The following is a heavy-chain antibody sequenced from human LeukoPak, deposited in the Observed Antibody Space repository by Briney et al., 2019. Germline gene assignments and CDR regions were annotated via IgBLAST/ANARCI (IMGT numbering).Heavy chain of an antibody. D-gene: IGHD2-21*02. V-gene: IGHV4-34*01. CDR1: GGSFSGYY. Sequence: PSETLSLTCAVYGGSFSGYYWSWIRQPPGKGLEWIGEINHSGSTNYNPSLKSRVAISVDTSKNQFSLKLSSLTAADTAVYYCAREACGGYCRFDYWGQGTLVTVSS. CDR3: AREACGGYCRFDY. CDR2: INHSGST. J-gene: IGHJ4*02.